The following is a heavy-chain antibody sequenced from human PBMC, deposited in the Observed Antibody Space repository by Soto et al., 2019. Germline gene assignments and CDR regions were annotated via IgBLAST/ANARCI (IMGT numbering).Heavy chain of an antibody. V-gene: IGHV3-30*18. Sequence: GGSLRLSCAASGFTFSSYGMHWVRQAPGKGLEWVAVISYDGSNKYYADSVKGRFTISRDNSKNTLYLQMNSLRAEDTAVYYCAKDPYYDFWSGYYTGIDYWGQGTLVTVSS. J-gene: IGHJ4*02. CDR3: AKDPYYDFWSGYYTGIDY. D-gene: IGHD3-3*01. CDR2: ISYDGSNK. CDR1: GFTFSSYG.